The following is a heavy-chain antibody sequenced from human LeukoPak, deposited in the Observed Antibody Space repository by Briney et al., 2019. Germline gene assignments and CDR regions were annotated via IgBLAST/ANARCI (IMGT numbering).Heavy chain of an antibody. CDR3: ARRKVVSAYGYGMDV. J-gene: IGHJ6*02. CDR2: IYRGGST. CDR1: GFTVSSNY. Sequence: GVSVRLSCAASGFTVSSNYMSWVRQAPGKGLEWVSVIYRGGSTYYANSVKGRFTISRDNSKNTLELQMNSLRAEDTAVYYCARRKVVSAYGYGMDVWGQGTTVTVSS. D-gene: IGHD2-2*01. V-gene: IGHV3-66*01.